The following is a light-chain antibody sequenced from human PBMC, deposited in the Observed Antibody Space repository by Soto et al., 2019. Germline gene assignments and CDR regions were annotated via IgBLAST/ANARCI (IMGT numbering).Light chain of an antibody. CDR3: QQYNNWPTFT. V-gene: IGKV3-15*01. J-gene: IGKJ3*01. Sequence: EIVITQSPGTLSVSPGERATLSCRASQNIRSNLAWYQQKPGQAPRLLIYETSIRAPGIPARFSGSGSGTELTLTISSLQSEDFAVYHCQQYNNWPTFTFGPGTKVDIK. CDR2: ETS. CDR1: QNIRSN.